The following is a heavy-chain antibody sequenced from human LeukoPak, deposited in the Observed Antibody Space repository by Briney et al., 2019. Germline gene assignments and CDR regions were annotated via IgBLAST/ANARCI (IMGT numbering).Heavy chain of an antibody. CDR2: MNPNSGNT. J-gene: IGHJ5*02. D-gene: IGHD6-6*01. V-gene: IGHV1-8*01. Sequence: ASVKVSCKASGYTFTSYDINWVRQAPGQGLEWMGWMNPNSGNTGYAQKFQGRVTMTRNTSISTAYMELSSLRSEDTAVYYCARVRGMAARGLLNWFDPWGQGTLVTVSS. CDR1: GYTFTSYD. CDR3: ARVRGMAARGLLNWFDP.